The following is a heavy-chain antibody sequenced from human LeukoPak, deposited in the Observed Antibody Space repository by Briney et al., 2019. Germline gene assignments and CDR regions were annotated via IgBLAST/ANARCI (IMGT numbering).Heavy chain of an antibody. V-gene: IGHV3-23*01. CDR2: TSGSGGST. CDR1: GFTFSSYA. Sequence: GGSLRLSCATSGFTFSSYAMSWVRQAPGKGLEWVSGTSGSGGSTYYAASVKGRFTISRDNSKNTLYLQMNSLRVEDTAVYYCAKNGGSQCYSHLDSWGQGTLVTVSP. D-gene: IGHD2-15*01. CDR3: AKNGGSQCYSHLDS. J-gene: IGHJ4*02.